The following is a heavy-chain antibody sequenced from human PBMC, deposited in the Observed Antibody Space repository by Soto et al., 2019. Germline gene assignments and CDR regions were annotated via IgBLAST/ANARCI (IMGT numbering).Heavy chain of an antibody. CDR3: ARLMGTSFDL. CDR2: ARNKVNSYTT. CDR1: GFTFSDHH. J-gene: IGHJ4*02. Sequence: PGGSLRLSFAASGASGFTFSDHHMDWVRQAPGKGLEWVGRARNKVNSYTTAHAASVKGRFTISRDDSKKSLYLQMNGLKTEDTAMYFCARLMGTSFDLWGQGTLVTVSS. D-gene: IGHD2-8*01. V-gene: IGHV3-72*01.